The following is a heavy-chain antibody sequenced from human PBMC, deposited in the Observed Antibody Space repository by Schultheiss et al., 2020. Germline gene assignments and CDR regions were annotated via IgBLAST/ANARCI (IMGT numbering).Heavy chain of an antibody. CDR1: GGSISSYY. Sequence: GSLRLSCTVSGGSISSYYWSWIRQPPGKGLEWIGYIYYSGSTNYNPSLKSRVTISVDTSKNQFSLKLSSVTAADTAVYYCARVLESGSYYHYYYGMDVWGQGTTVTVSS. CDR3: ARVLESGSYYHYYYGMDV. J-gene: IGHJ6*02. CDR2: IYYSGST. D-gene: IGHD1-26*01. V-gene: IGHV4-59*01.